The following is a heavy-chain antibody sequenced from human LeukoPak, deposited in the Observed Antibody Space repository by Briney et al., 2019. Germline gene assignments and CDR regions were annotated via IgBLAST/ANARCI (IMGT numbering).Heavy chain of an antibody. V-gene: IGHV4-4*09. CDR3: ARVVRHYYYYMDV. D-gene: IGHD3-10*01. J-gene: IGHJ6*03. CDR2: IYTSGST. CDR1: GGSISSYY. Sequence: SETLSLTCTVSGGSISSYYWSWIRQPPGKGLEWIGYIYTSGSTNYNPSLKSRVTISVDTSKNQFSLKLSSVTAADTAVYYCARVVRHYYYYMDVWGKGTTVTVSS.